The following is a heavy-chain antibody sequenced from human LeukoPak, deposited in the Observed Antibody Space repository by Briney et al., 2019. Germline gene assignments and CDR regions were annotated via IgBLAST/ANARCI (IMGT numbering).Heavy chain of an antibody. CDR3: ATIVSDSRGWYHFDH. Sequence: QTGGSLRLSCAASGFTVSSKYMAWVRQAPGKGLEWVSFINSGGTTNYADSVKGRFIISRDYSKDTLNLQMNSLRGEDTAVYYCATIVSDSRGWYHFDHWGQGALVTVSS. CDR2: INSGGTT. D-gene: IGHD6-19*01. V-gene: IGHV3-66*01. CDR1: GFTVSSKY. J-gene: IGHJ4*02.